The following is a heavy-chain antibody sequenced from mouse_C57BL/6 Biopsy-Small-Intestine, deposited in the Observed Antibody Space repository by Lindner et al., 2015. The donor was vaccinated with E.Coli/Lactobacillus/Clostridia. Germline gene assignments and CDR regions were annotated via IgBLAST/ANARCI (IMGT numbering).Heavy chain of an antibody. CDR3: ARYYGSSYPYAMDY. J-gene: IGHJ4*01. CDR2: IYPRDGST. CDR1: GYTFTSYD. V-gene: IGHV1-85*01. Sequence: VQLQESGPELVKPGASVKLSCKASGYTFTSYDINWVKQRPGQGLERIGWIYPRDGSTKYNEKFKGKATLTVDTSSSTAYMELHSLTSEDSAVYFCARYYGSSYPYAMDYWGQGTSVTVSS. D-gene: IGHD1-1*01.